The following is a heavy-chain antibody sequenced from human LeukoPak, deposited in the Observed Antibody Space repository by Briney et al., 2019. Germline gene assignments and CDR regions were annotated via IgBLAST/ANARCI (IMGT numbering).Heavy chain of an antibody. J-gene: IGHJ4*02. Sequence: GGSLRLSCAASGFTFSSYAMSWVRQAPGKGLEWVSAISGSGGSTYYADSVKGRFTISRDNSKNTLYLQMNSLRVEDTAVYYCARGYSGNDYGYYFDYWGQGNLVTVSS. CDR2: ISGSGGST. D-gene: IGHD5-12*01. V-gene: IGHV3-23*01. CDR3: ARGYSGNDYGYYFDY. CDR1: GFTFSSYA.